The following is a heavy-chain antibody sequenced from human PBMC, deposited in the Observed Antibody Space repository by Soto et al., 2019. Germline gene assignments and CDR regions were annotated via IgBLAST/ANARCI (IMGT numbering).Heavy chain of an antibody. V-gene: IGHV3-21*01. Sequence: GGSLRLSCAASGFTFSSYSMNWVRQAPGKGLEWVSSISSSSSYIYYADSVKGRFTISRDNAKNSLYLQMNSLRAEDTAVYYCARPALGELTVFSWFDPWGQGTLVTVSS. CDR3: ARPALGELTVFSWFDP. CDR1: GFTFSSYS. CDR2: ISSSSSYI. D-gene: IGHD3-16*01. J-gene: IGHJ5*02.